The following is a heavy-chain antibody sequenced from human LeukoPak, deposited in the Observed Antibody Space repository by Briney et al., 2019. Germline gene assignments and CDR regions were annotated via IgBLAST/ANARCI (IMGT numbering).Heavy chain of an antibody. CDR1: GFTFSSYW. CDR2: IKQDGSER. D-gene: IGHD3-22*01. V-gene: IGHV3-7*01. J-gene: IGHJ4*02. CDR3: ARVASSGYYYFSDY. Sequence: AGGSLRLSCAASGFTFSSYWMNWVRQAQGKGLEWVANIKQDGSERYYVDSVKGRFTISRDNAKNSLYLQMNSLRAEDTAVYYCARVASSGYYYFSDYWGQGTQVTVSS.